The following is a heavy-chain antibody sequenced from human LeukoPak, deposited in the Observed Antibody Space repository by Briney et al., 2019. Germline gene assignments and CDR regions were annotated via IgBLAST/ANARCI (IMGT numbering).Heavy chain of an antibody. V-gene: IGHV4-59*01. D-gene: IGHD5-24*01. Sequence: SETLSLTCTVSGGSISSYYWSWIRQPPGKGLEWIGYIYSSGSTNHNPSLKSRVTMSVDTSKNQFSLKLSSVTAADTAVYYCARGSKMATISDYWGQGTLVTVSS. CDR3: ARGSKMATISDY. J-gene: IGHJ4*02. CDR2: IYSSGST. CDR1: GGSISSYY.